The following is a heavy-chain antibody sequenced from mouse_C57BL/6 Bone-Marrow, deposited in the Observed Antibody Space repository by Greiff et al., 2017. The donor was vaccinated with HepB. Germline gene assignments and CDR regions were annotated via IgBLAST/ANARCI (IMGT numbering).Heavy chain of an antibody. CDR1: GFTFSSYG. V-gene: IGHV5-6*02. CDR2: ISSGGSYT. D-gene: IGHD2-2*01. J-gene: IGHJ2*01. CDR3: ARRGYGYDGVDY. Sequence: EVKLVESGGDLVKPGGSLKLSCAASGFTFSSYGMSWVRQTPDKRLEWVATISSGGSYTYYPDSVKGRFTISRDNAKNTLYLQMSSLKSEDTAMYYCARRGYGYDGVDYRGQGTTLTVSS.